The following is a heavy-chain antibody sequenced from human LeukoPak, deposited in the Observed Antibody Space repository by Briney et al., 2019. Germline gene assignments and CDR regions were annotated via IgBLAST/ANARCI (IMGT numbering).Heavy chain of an antibody. CDR2: ISSSSSTI. V-gene: IGHV3-48*01. J-gene: IGHJ4*02. Sequence: GGSLRLSCAAFGFTFSSYSMNWVRQAPGKGLEWVSYISSSSSTIYYADSVKGRFTISRDNAKNSLYLQMNSLRAEDTAVYYCSREDCSGGSCYFDYWGQGTLVTFSS. CDR1: GFTFSSYS. D-gene: IGHD2-15*01. CDR3: SREDCSGGSCYFDY.